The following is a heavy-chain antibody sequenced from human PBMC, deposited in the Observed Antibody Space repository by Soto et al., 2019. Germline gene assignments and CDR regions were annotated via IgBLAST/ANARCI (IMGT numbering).Heavy chain of an antibody. CDR1: GYSFTSYW. Sequence: GESLKISCKGSGYSFTSYWISWVRQMPVKGLEWMGRIDPSDSYTNYSPSFQGHVTISADKSISTAYLQWSSLKASDTAMYYCAILLLSRRDFDLWGKGTLVTGFS. V-gene: IGHV5-10-1*01. CDR3: AILLLSRRDFDL. J-gene: IGHJ5*02. CDR2: IDPSDSYT. D-gene: IGHD2-15*01.